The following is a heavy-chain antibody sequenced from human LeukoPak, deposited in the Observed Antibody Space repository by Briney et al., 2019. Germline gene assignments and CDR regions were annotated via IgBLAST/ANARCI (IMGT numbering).Heavy chain of an antibody. V-gene: IGHV1-18*01. CDR2: ISTYNGNT. D-gene: IGHD6-19*01. J-gene: IGHJ3*02. CDR1: VYICTSYG. CDR3: ARDRGGWYRNDAFDI. Sequence: GASVKVSCKSSVYICTSYGISWVRLAPGQRLEWMGWISTYNGNTNYAQKLQGRVTMTTDTSTRTAYMELRSLRSDDTAVYYCARDRGGWYRNDAFDIWGQGTMVTVSS.